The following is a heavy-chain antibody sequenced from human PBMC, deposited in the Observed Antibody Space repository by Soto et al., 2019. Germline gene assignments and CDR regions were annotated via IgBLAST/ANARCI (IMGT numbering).Heavy chain of an antibody. D-gene: IGHD2-2*01. CDR2: ITHSGTYV. V-gene: IGHV3-21*01. Sequence: GSLRLSCTASGFTFSEYSMSWVRQAPGKGLEWVSSITHSGTYVYYADSLKGRFTVSRDNAKNSLFLQMNSLTAADTAVYYCARHGGFCTTTRCHEYLQYWGQGALVTVSS. CDR3: ARHGGFCTTTRCHEYLQY. CDR1: GFTFSEYS. J-gene: IGHJ1*01.